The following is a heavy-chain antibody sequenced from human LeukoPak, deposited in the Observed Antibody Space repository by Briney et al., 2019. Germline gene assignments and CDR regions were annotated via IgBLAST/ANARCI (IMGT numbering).Heavy chain of an antibody. CDR2: IHGSGET. V-gene: IGHV4-59*01. CDR1: GGSISTYY. D-gene: IGHD2-15*01. Sequence: SETLSLTCTVSGGSISTYYWSWIRQPPGKGLEWIGHIHGSGETNYNPSLKSRVTISVDTSKNQFSLKLSSVTAADTAVYYCARGGWRLDYWGQGTLVTVSS. CDR3: ARGGWRLDY. J-gene: IGHJ4*02.